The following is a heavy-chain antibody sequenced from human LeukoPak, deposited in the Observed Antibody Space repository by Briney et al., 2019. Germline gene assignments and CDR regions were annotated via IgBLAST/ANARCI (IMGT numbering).Heavy chain of an antibody. CDR1: GFTFSSYG. J-gene: IGHJ4*02. Sequence: PGGSLRLSCAASGFTFSSYGMHWVRQAPGKGLEWVALIRSDGSNEYYADSVRGRFIISRDNSKNTLYLQMNSLRVEDAAVYYCARDGTGYYFDFWGQGTLVTVSS. V-gene: IGHV3-30*02. D-gene: IGHD1-26*01. CDR3: ARDGTGYYFDF. CDR2: IRSDGSNE.